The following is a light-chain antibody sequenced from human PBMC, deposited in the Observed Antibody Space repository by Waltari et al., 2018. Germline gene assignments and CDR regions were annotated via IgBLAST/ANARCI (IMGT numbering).Light chain of an antibody. CDR2: GAS. CDR1: QSVSSSY. Sequence: EIVLTQSPGTLSLSPGERATLPCRASQSVSSSYLTWYQHKPGQAPRLVNYGASSRAAGIPDRFSGSGSGTDFTLTISRLEPEDFAVYYCQQYGTSPPLTFGGGTKVEIK. CDR3: QQYGTSPPLT. V-gene: IGKV3-20*01. J-gene: IGKJ4*01.